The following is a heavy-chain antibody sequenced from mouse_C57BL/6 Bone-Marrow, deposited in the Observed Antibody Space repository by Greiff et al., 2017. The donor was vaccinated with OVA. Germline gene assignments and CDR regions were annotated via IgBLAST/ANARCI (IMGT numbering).Heavy chain of an antibody. V-gene: IGHV3-6*01. CDR2: ISYDGSN. Sequence: EVKLMESGPGLVKPSQSLSLTCSVTGYSITSGHYWNWIRQFPGNKLEWMGYISYDGSNNYNPSLKNRISITRDTSKNQFFLKLNSVTTEDTATYYCARGGLLLRLDYWGQGTTLTVSS. D-gene: IGHD1-1*01. CDR1: GYSITSGHY. CDR3: ARGGLLLRLDY. J-gene: IGHJ2*01.